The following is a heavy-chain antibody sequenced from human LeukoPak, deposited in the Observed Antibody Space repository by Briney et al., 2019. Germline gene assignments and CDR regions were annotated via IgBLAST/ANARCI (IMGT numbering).Heavy chain of an antibody. CDR3: ARDSPFYGDYRMRLFDI. CDR2: IYHSGST. CDR1: GGSISSGGYS. V-gene: IGHV4-30-2*01. D-gene: IGHD4-17*01. Sequence: PSETLSLTCAVSGGSISSGGYSWSWIRQPPGKGLEWIGYIYHSGSTYYNPSLKSRVTISVDRSKNQFSLKLSSVTAADTAVYYCARDSPFYGDYRMRLFDIWGQGTMVTVSS. J-gene: IGHJ3*02.